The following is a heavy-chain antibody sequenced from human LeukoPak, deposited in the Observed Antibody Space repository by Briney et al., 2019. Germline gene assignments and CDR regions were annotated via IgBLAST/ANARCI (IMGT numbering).Heavy chain of an antibody. V-gene: IGHV3-48*04. CDR1: GFTFSSYT. CDR3: ARVFVREGVFDY. Sequence: GGSLRLSCAASGFTFSSYTMNWVRQAPGKGLEWLSYIGSSSTTIYYADSVKGRFTISRDNAKNSLYLQMNSLRAEDTAVYYCARVFVREGVFDYWGQGTLVTVSS. CDR2: IGSSSTTI. J-gene: IGHJ4*02. D-gene: IGHD1-26*01.